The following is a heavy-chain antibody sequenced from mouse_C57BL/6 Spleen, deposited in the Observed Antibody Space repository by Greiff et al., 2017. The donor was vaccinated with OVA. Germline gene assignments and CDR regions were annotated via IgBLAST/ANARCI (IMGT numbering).Heavy chain of an antibody. Sequence: VKLMESGPGLVAPSQSLSITCTVSGFSLTSYGVHWVRQPPGKGLEWLVVIWSDGSTTYNSALKSRLSISKDNSKSQVFLKMNRRQTDDTAMYYCSSHAYYGNNGYFDVWGTGTTVTVSS. CDR2: IWSDGST. D-gene: IGHD2-10*01. V-gene: IGHV2-6*03. CDR1: GFSLTSYG. J-gene: IGHJ1*03. CDR3: SSHAYYGNNGYFDV.